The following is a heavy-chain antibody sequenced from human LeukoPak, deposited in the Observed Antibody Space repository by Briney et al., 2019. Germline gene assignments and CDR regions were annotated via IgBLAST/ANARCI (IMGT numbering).Heavy chain of an antibody. Sequence: GGSLRLSCSASGFAFSSYAMYWVRQAPGKGLEYVSAISKDGGTQYPADSVKGRITISRDNSKNTLYLQMNSLRAEDTAVYYCASDSYSPEYFQHWGQGTLVTVSS. CDR2: ISKDGGTQ. V-gene: IGHV3-64*04. J-gene: IGHJ1*01. CDR3: ASDSYSPEYFQH. CDR1: GFAFSSYA. D-gene: IGHD2-15*01.